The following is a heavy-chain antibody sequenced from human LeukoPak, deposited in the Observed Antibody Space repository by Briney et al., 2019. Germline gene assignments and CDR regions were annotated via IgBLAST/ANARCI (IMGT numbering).Heavy chain of an antibody. Sequence: GGSLRLSCAASGFTFDDYAMHWVRQAPGKGLEWVSGISWNSGSIGYADSVKGRFTISRDNAKNSLYLQMNSLRAEDTALYYCAKEGYDYGRTGNWFDPWGQGTLVTVSS. CDR3: AKEGYDYGRTGNWFDP. D-gene: IGHD4-17*01. J-gene: IGHJ5*02. CDR2: ISWNSGSI. V-gene: IGHV3-9*01. CDR1: GFTFDDYA.